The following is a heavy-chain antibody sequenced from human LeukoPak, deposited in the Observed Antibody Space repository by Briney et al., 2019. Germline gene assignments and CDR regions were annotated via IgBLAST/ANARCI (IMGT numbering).Heavy chain of an antibody. J-gene: IGHJ4*02. CDR2: ISYDGSNK. CDR3: ASSDDTNPSQIDY. V-gene: IGHV3-30*04. Sequence: PGRSLRLSCAASGFTFSSYAMHWVRQAPGKGLEWVAVISYDGSNKYYADSVKGRFTISRDNSKNTLYLQMNSLRVEDTAVYYCASSDDTNPSQIDYWGQGTLVTVSS. D-gene: IGHD2-8*01. CDR1: GFTFSSYA.